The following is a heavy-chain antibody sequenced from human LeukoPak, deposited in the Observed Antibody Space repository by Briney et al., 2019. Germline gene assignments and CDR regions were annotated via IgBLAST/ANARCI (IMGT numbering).Heavy chain of an antibody. CDR1: GGSFSGYY. CDR3: ASLLYSSGWYDGWFDP. J-gene: IGHJ5*02. CDR2: INHSGST. D-gene: IGHD6-19*01. Sequence: SETLSLTCAVYGGSFSGYYWSWIRQPPGKGLEWIGEINHSGSTNYNPSLKSRVTISVDRSKNQFSLKLSSVTAADTAVYYCASLLYSSGWYDGWFDPWGQGTLVTVSS. V-gene: IGHV4-34*01.